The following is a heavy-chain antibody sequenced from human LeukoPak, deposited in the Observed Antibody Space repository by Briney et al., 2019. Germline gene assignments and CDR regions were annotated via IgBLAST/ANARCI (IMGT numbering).Heavy chain of an antibody. CDR2: ISSSSSYI. Sequence: NAGGSLRLSCAASGFTFSSYSMNWVRQAPGKGLEWVSSISSSSSYIYYADSVKGRFTISRDNSKNTLYLQMNSLRAEDTAVYYCAKEVGLSSGWYLGADYYYGMDVWGQGTTVTVSS. CDR1: GFTFSSYS. V-gene: IGHV3-21*04. D-gene: IGHD6-19*01. CDR3: AKEVGLSSGWYLGADYYYGMDV. J-gene: IGHJ6*02.